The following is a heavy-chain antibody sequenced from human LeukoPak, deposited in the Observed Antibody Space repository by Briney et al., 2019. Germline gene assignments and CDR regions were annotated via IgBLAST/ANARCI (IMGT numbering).Heavy chain of an antibody. CDR3: AKGLWGYYGSGIMYYTMDV. J-gene: IGHJ6*02. Sequence: QTGGSLRLSCAASGFTFSNYVMGWVRQAPGKGLEWVSTISGSGGRTYYADSVKGRFTVSRDNSKDTLYMQMNSLRAEDTAVYYCAKGLWGYYGSGIMYYTMDVWGQGTTVTVSS. CDR2: ISGSGGRT. CDR1: GFTFSNYV. V-gene: IGHV3-23*01. D-gene: IGHD3-10*01.